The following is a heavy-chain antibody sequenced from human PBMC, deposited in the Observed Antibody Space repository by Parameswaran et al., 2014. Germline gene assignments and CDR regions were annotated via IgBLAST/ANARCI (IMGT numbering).Heavy chain of an antibody. CDR2: INHSGST. J-gene: IGHJ6*02. V-gene: IGHV4-34*01. Sequence: PGKGLEWIGEINHSGSTNYNPSLKSRVTISVDTSKNQFSLKLSSVTAADTAVYYCARGVLWGYYDSSGYYRFGLNYGMDVWGQGTTVTVSS. D-gene: IGHD3-22*01. CDR3: ARGVLWGYYDSSGYYRFGLNYGMDV.